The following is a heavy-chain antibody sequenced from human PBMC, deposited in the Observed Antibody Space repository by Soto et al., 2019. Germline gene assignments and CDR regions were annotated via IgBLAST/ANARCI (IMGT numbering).Heavy chain of an antibody. CDR1: GFTFTTSA. CDR2: IVVGSDNT. V-gene: IGHV1-58*01. CDR3: AATLDSNSGSGYYGLDV. J-gene: IGHJ6*02. Sequence: SVKVSCKASGFTFTTSAVQWVRQARGQGLEWVGWIVVGSDNTNYAQNFQERVTITRDMSTSTVYMELNSLRSEDTAVYYCAATLDSNSGSGYYGLDVWGQGTTVTVS. D-gene: IGHD3-10*01.